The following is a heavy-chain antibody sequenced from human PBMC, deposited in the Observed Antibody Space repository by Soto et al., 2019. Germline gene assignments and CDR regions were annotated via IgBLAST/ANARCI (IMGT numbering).Heavy chain of an antibody. D-gene: IGHD2-21*02. J-gene: IGHJ4*02. Sequence: PSETLSLTCDVSAGSITGDSYYWTWIRQPPGKGLEWLGYIGYSGSTNYNPSLKSRVTISVDTSRNRFFLRLTSVTAADTAVYYCARDPCGSDCYSGLDYRGQGSLVTVSS. CDR1: AGSITGDSYY. CDR3: ARDPCGSDCYSGLDY. V-gene: IGHV4-61*01. CDR2: IGYSGST.